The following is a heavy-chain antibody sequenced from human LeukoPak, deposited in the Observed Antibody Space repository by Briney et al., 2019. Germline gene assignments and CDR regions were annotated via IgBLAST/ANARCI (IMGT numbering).Heavy chain of an antibody. CDR1: GFAFSDYY. Sequence: GGSLRLSCAASGFAFSDYYMSWIRQAPGKGLEWVSYISSSGSTIYYADSVKGRFTISRDNAKNSLYLQMNSLRSEDTAVYYCPRHKPITMIVVPSFDYWGQGTLVTVSS. CDR3: PRHKPITMIVVPSFDY. J-gene: IGHJ4*02. V-gene: IGHV3-11*04. CDR2: ISSSGSTI. D-gene: IGHD3-22*01.